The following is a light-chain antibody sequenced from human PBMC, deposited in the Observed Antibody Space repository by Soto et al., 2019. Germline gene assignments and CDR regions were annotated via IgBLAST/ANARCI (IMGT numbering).Light chain of an antibody. Sequence: EIVMTQSPATLSVSPGERATLSCRASQSVSSNLAWYQQKPGQAPRLLIYGASTRATGIPARFSGSGSGTEFTLTISSLQSEDFAVYYCQQYNNWPRGLTFCEGTKVEIK. CDR1: QSVSSN. CDR2: GAS. V-gene: IGKV3-15*01. CDR3: QQYNNWPRGLT. J-gene: IGKJ4*01.